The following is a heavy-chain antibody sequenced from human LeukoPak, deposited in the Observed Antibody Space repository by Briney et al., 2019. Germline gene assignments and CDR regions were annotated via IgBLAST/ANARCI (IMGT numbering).Heavy chain of an antibody. J-gene: IGHJ3*02. V-gene: IGHV3-21*04. D-gene: IGHD6-6*01. Sequence: GGSLRLSCAASGFTFSSYTMSWVRQAPGKGLEWVSTITTSDGNTYYADSVKGRFTISRDNAKNSLYLQMNSLRAEDTAVYYCGRARHDALDIWGQGTMVTVSS. CDR3: GRARHDALDI. CDR2: ITTSDGNT. CDR1: GFTFSSYT.